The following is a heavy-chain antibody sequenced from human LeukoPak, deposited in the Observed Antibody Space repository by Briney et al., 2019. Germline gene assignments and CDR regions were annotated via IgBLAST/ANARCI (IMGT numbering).Heavy chain of an antibody. CDR2: ISGRGGST. Sequence: PGGSLRLSRAASGFTFSAYAMSWVRQAPGKGLEWVSGISGRGGSTYYTDSVKGRFTISRDNSKNTLYLHMSSLRAEDTAVYYCAKDGSPWGQGTLVTVSP. D-gene: IGHD1-26*01. CDR3: AKDGSP. J-gene: IGHJ5*02. CDR1: GFTFSAYA. V-gene: IGHV3-23*01.